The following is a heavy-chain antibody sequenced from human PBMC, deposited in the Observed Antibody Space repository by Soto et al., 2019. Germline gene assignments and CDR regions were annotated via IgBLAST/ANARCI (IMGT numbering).Heavy chain of an antibody. CDR3: ARDGMTTGDT. V-gene: IGHV4-4*07. D-gene: IGHD2-21*02. CDR2: VFSSVSA. Sequence: ETLSLTCFVSGASVTSYTWSWVRQPANKGLEWIGRVFSSVSATYNPSLKSRVSISMDTAGNRISLKLDSVTAADAGVYFCARDGMTTGDTWGPGTLVTVYS. CDR1: GASVTSYT. J-gene: IGHJ4*02.